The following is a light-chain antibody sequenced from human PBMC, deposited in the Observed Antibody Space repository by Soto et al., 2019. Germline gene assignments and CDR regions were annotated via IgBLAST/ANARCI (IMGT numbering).Light chain of an antibody. CDR2: GAS. J-gene: IGKJ1*01. V-gene: IGKV3-15*01. CDR1: QSVSSN. Sequence: EIVMTQSPATLSVSPGERATLSCRASQSVSSNLAWYQQRPGQAPRLLIYGASTRATGIPARFSGSGSGTEFTLTITSLQSEDFAVYFCYQYNNWSQWTFGQGTKVEIK. CDR3: YQYNNWSQWT.